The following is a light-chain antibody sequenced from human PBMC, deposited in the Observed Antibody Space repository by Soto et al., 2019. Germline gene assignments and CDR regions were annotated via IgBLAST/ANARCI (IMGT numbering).Light chain of an antibody. CDR3: QQYGSSPRT. CDR2: GAS. Sequence: EIVLTQSPGTLSLSPGEGATLSCRASQSVTSSYLAWYQQKPGQAPRLLIYGASSRAIDIPHRFSGSGSGTDFTLTINSLEPEDFAVYYWQQYGSSPRTFGQGTKVEIK. V-gene: IGKV3-20*01. J-gene: IGKJ1*01. CDR1: QSVTSSY.